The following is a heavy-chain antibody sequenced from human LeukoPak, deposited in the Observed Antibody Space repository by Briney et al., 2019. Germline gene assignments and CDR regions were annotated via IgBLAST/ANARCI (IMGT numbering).Heavy chain of an antibody. V-gene: IGHV4-31*03. CDR2: IYYSGST. Sequence: KTSETLSLTCTVSGGSISSGGYYWSWIRQHPGKGLEWIGYIYYSGSTYYNPSLKSRVTISVDTSKNQFSLKLSSVTAADTAVYYCARGPLRSGYYRPNWFDPWGQGTLVTVSS. CDR3: ARGPLRSGYYRPNWFDP. D-gene: IGHD3-3*01. J-gene: IGHJ5*02. CDR1: GGSISSGGYY.